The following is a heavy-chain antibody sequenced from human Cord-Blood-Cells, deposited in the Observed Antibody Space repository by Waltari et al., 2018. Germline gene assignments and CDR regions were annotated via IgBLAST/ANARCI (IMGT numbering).Heavy chain of an antibody. CDR2: IKSKTDGGTT. D-gene: IGHD1-26*01. CDR3: TTAQALGATDY. CDR1: GFTFRNVW. V-gene: IGHV3-15*01. Sequence: EVQLVESGGGLVKTGGSLGLSWAASGFTFRNVWLSWVRQAPGKGLEWVGRIKSKTDGGTTDYAAPVKGRFTISRDDSKNTLYLQMNSLKTEDTAVYYCTTAQALGATDYWGQGTLVTVSS. J-gene: IGHJ4*02.